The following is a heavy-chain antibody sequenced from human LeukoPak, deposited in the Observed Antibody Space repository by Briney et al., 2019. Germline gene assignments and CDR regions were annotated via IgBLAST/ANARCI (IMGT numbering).Heavy chain of an antibody. V-gene: IGHV4-59*01. CDR1: GGSFSGYY. CDR2: IYYSGST. D-gene: IGHD3-22*01. Sequence: SETLSLTCAVYGGSFSGYYWSWIRQPPGKGLEWIGYIYYSGSTNYNPSLKSRVTISVDTSKNQFSLKLSSVTAADTAVYYCAREMYYYDSSGYQDSFKGDAFDIWGQGTMVTVSS. CDR3: AREMYYYDSSGYQDSFKGDAFDI. J-gene: IGHJ3*02.